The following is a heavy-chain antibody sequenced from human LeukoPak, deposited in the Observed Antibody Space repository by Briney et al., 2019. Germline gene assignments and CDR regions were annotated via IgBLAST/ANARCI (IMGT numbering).Heavy chain of an antibody. CDR3: ARSSFIAAAGYFY. D-gene: IGHD6-13*01. V-gene: IGHV1-69*01. CDR2: IIPIFGTA. CDR1: GGTFSSYA. J-gene: IGHJ4*02. Sequence: GASVKVSCKASGGTFSSYAISWVRQAPGQGLEWMGGIIPIFGTANYAQKFQGRVTITADESTSTAYMELSSLRSEDTAVYYCARSSFIAAAGYFYWGQGTLVTVSS.